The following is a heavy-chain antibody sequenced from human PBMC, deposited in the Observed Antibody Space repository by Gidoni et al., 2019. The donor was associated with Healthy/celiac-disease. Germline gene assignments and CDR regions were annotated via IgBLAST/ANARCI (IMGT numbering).Heavy chain of an antibody. Sequence: EVQLVESGGGLVKPGRSLGLAWTACGFPLGDYAMGWFRQSQGKGLGCVGFTRSKAYGGTTESAASVKCIFTISSYDSKSFAYLQMNSLNTEDTAVYYCTSEPNSSSWYVVNFDYWGQGTLVTVSS. CDR3: TSEPNSSSWYVVNFDY. CDR1: GFPLGDYA. D-gene: IGHD6-19*01. J-gene: IGHJ4*02. CDR2: TRSKAYGGTT. V-gene: IGHV3-49*05.